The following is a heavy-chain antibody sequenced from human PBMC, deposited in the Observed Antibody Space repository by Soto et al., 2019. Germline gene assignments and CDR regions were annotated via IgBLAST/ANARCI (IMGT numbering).Heavy chain of an antibody. V-gene: IGHV4-34*01. CDR2: INHSGST. Sequence: SETLSLTCAVYGGSFSVYYWSWIRQPPGKGLEWIGEINHSGSTNYNPSLKSRVTISVDTSKNQFSLKLSSVTAADTAVYYCARGLGYDFWSGYLLEERDVWGKETTVTVAS. CDR3: ARGLGYDFWSGYLLEERDV. D-gene: IGHD3-3*01. J-gene: IGHJ6*04. CDR1: GGSFSVYY.